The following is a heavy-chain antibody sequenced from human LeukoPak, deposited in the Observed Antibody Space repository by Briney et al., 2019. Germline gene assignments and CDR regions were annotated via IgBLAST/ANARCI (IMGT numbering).Heavy chain of an antibody. J-gene: IGHJ4*02. CDR3: ARSFYYDSSGYYGGAFDY. D-gene: IGHD3-22*01. Sequence: SETLSLTCTVSGGSISSYYWSWIRQPPGKGLEWIGYIYYSGSTNYNPSLKSRVTISVDTSKNQFSLKLSSVTAADTAVYYCARSFYYDSSGYYGGAFDYWGQGTLVTVSS. V-gene: IGHV4-59*01. CDR1: GGSISSYY. CDR2: IYYSGST.